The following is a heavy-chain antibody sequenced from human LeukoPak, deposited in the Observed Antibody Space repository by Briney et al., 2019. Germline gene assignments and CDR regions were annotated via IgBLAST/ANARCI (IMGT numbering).Heavy chain of an antibody. CDR2: ISGSGGST. CDR1: GFTFSSYG. CDR3: AKGTPMGSGLLGAFDI. V-gene: IGHV3-23*01. J-gene: IGHJ3*02. Sequence: GGSLRLSCAASGFTFSSYGMHWVRQAPGKGLEWVSAISGSGGSTLYADSVKGRFTISRDNSKKTLYLQMNSLRAEDTAVYYCAKGTPMGSGLLGAFDIWGQGTMVTVSS. D-gene: IGHD3-10*01.